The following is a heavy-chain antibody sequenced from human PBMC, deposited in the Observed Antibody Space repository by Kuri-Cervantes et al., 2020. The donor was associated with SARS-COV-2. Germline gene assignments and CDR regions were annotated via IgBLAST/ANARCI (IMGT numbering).Heavy chain of an antibody. CDR2: IDWDDDK. D-gene: IGHD4-23*01. J-gene: IGHJ4*02. CDR3: ARIGYGGNSAGGDYFDY. Sequence: SGPTLVKPTQTLTLTCTFSGFSLSTSGMCVSWIRQPPGKALEWLARIDWDDDKYYGTSLKTRLTISKDTSKNQVVLTMTNMDPVDTATYYCARIGYGGNSAGGDYFDYWGQGTLVTVSS. V-gene: IGHV2-70*11. CDR1: GFSLSTSGMC.